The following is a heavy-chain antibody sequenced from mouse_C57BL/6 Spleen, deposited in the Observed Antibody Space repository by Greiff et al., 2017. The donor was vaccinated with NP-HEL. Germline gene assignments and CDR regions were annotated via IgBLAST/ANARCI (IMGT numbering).Heavy chain of an antibody. Sequence: QVQLQQPGAELVKPGASVKLSCKASGYTFTSYWMQWVKQRPGQGLEWIGEIDPSDSYTNYNQKFKGKATLTVDPSSSTAYMQLSSLTSEDSAVYYCARLGGSSYFDYWGQGTTLTVSS. J-gene: IGHJ2*01. CDR1: GYTFTSYW. D-gene: IGHD1-1*01. CDR3: ARLGGSSYFDY. CDR2: IDPSDSYT. V-gene: IGHV1-50*01.